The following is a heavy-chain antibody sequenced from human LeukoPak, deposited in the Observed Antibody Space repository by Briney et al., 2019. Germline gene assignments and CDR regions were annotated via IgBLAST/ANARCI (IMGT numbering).Heavy chain of an antibody. CDR2: IIPIFGTA. CDR3: ATMTTVTTSDY. Sequence: SVKVSCKASGYTFTSYGISWVRQAPGQGLEWMGGIIPIFGTANYAQKFQGRVTITTDESTSTAYMELSSLRSEDTAVYYCATMTTVTTSDYWGQGTLVTVSS. J-gene: IGHJ4*02. D-gene: IGHD4-17*01. CDR1: GYTFTSYG. V-gene: IGHV1-69*05.